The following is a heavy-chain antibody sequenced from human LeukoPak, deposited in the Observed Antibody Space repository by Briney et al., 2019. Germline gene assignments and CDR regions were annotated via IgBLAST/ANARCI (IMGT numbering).Heavy chain of an antibody. Sequence: PGGSLRLSCAASGFTFSSYSMNWVRQAPGKGLEWVSYISSSSSTIYYADSVKGRFTISRDNAKNSLYLQMNSLRAEDTAVYYCARVKVVGTTGTDIDAFDIWGQGTMATVSS. CDR1: GFTFSSYS. V-gene: IGHV3-48*01. CDR2: ISSSSSTI. J-gene: IGHJ3*02. CDR3: ARVKVVGTTGTDIDAFDI. D-gene: IGHD1-1*01.